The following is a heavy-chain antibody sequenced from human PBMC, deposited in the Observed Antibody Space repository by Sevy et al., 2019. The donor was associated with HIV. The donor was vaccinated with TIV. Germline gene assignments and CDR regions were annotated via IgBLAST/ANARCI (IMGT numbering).Heavy chain of an antibody. J-gene: IGHJ4*02. D-gene: IGHD5-12*01. V-gene: IGHV3-43*01. Sequence: GGSLRLSCAASGFTFDDYTMHWVRHAPGKGLEWVSLISWDGGSTYYADSVKGRFTISRDNSKNSLYLQMNSLRTEDTALYYCAKDMAMATTTFFDYWGQGTLVTVSS. CDR3: AKDMAMATTTFFDY. CDR1: GFTFDDYT. CDR2: ISWDGGST.